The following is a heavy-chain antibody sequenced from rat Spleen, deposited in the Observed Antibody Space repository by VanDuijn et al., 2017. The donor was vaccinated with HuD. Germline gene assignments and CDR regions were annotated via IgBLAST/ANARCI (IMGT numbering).Heavy chain of an antibody. D-gene: IGHD1-1*01. CDR3: ARAPPYYGFDY. CDR2: ISLDGTRT. CDR1: GFTFSDYN. V-gene: IGHV5-7*01. J-gene: IGHJ2*01. Sequence: EVQLVESGGGLVQPGRSLKLSCAASGFTFSDYNMAWVRQAPVTGLEWVATISLDGTRTYHRDSVKGRFTISRDNAKSTLYLQMDSLRSEDTATYYCARAPPYYGFDYWGQGVMVTVSS.